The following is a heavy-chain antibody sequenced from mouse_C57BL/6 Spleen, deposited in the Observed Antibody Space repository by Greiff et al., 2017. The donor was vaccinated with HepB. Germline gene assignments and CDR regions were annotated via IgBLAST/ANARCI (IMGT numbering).Heavy chain of an antibody. Sequence: EVQLQQSGGGLVQPGGSMKLSCVASGFTFSNYWMNWVRQSPEKGLEWVAQIRLKSDNYATHYAESVKGRFTISRDDSKSSVYLQMNNLRAEDTGIYYCTETAQATSYWGQGTLVTVSA. CDR2: IRLKSDNYAT. V-gene: IGHV6-3*01. CDR3: TETAQATSY. CDR1: GFTFSNYW. J-gene: IGHJ3*01. D-gene: IGHD3-2*02.